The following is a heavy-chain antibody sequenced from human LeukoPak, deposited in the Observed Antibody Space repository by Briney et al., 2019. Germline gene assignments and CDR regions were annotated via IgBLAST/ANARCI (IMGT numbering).Heavy chain of an antibody. CDR1: GFTFSTYE. CDR2: IRRETNGGTT. D-gene: IGHD2/OR15-2a*01. Sequence: PGGSLRLSCAASGFTFSTYEMNWVRQAPGKGLEWVSFIRRETNGGTTEYAASVKGRFSMSRDDSKSIAYLQMNSLKAEDTAVYFCARDGREYSDYGMGVWGQGTTVIVSS. J-gene: IGHJ6*02. CDR3: ARDGREYSDYGMGV. V-gene: IGHV3-49*04.